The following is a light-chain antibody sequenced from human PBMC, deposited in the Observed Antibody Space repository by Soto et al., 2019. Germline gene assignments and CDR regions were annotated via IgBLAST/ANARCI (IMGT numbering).Light chain of an antibody. CDR3: QHYNNWIGT. V-gene: IGKV3-15*01. Sequence: ELGMTQSPATLSVSRGERTTLSCRANQAIRSKLAWYQQKSGQVPRLLIYWPSTRATDIPDRFSGSGSGTEFTLTISSLQSEDFAVYYCQHYNNWIGTFGGGTKVEIK. J-gene: IGKJ4*01. CDR2: WPS. CDR1: QAIRSK.